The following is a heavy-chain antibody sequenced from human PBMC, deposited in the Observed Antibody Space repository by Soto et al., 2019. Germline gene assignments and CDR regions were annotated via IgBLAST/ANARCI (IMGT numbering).Heavy chain of an antibody. CDR3: ARSVEGHFDY. CDR1: GFTFSTYG. V-gene: IGHV3-30*03. J-gene: IGHJ4*02. Sequence: PGGSLRLSCAASGFTFSTYGMHWVRQAPGKGLEWVAVMSYDGSNEYYVDSVKGRFTISRDNAKNSLYLQMNSLRDEDTAVYYCARSVEGHFDYWGQGTVVTVSS. CDR2: MSYDGSNE.